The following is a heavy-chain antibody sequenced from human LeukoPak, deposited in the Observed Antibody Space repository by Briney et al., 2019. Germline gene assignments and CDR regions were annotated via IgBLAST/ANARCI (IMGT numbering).Heavy chain of an antibody. CDR2: ISYDGSNK. V-gene: IGHV3-30*03. CDR3: ATDRGSYYDH. CDR1: GFTFSSYG. J-gene: IGHJ4*02. D-gene: IGHD1-26*01. Sequence: AGGSLRLSCAASGFTFSSYGMHWVRQAPGKGLEWVAVISYDGSNKYYADSVEGRFTISRDNSKNTLYLQMNSLRAEDTAVYYCATDRGSYYDHWGQGTLVTVSS.